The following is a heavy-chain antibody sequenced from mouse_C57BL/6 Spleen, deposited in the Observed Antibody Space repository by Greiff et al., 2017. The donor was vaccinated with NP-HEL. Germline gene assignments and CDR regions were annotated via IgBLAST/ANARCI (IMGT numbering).Heavy chain of an antibody. CDR2: IDPSDSYT. V-gene: IGHV1-59*01. Sequence: QVQLQQPGAELVRPGTSVKLSCKASGYTFTSYWMHWVKQRPGQGLEWIGVIDPSDSYTNYNQKFKGKATLTVDTSSSTAYMQLSSLTSEDSAVYYCARREGQLRHRYAMDYWGQGTSVTVSS. J-gene: IGHJ4*01. CDR3: ARREGQLRHRYAMDY. CDR1: GYTFTSYW. D-gene: IGHD3-2*02.